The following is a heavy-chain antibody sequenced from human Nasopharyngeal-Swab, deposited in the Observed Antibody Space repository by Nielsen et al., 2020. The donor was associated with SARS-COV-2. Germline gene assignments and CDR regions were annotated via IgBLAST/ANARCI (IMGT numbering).Heavy chain of an antibody. CDR2: INHSGST. Sequence: SETLSLTCAVYGGSFSGYYWSWIRQPPGKGLEWIGEINHSGSTNYNPSLKSRVTISVDTSKNQFSLKLSSVTAADTAVYYCARSSYRFVVGLLRPNRLFDYWGQGTLVTVSS. D-gene: IGHD2-21*01. V-gene: IGHV4-34*01. CDR3: ARSSYRFVVGLLRPNRLFDY. J-gene: IGHJ4*02. CDR1: GGSFSGYY.